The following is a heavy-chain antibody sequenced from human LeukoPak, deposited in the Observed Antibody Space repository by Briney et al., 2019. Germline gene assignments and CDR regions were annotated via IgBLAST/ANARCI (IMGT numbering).Heavy chain of an antibody. CDR2: IYSDGGT. CDR3: ARGYYGESY. CDR1: RFTVSGNY. D-gene: IGHD4-17*01. J-gene: IGHJ4*02. Sequence: GGSLRLTCASSRFTVSGNYMTWVRQAPGKGLEWVSVIYSDGGTYYADSVKGRFTISRDNSKNTLYLQMSSLRAEDTAVYYCARGYYGESYWGQGTLVTVSS. V-gene: IGHV3-53*01.